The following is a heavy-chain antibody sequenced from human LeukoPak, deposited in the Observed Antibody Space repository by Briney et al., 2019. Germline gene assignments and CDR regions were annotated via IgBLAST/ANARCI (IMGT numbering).Heavy chain of an antibody. CDR1: GYTFTSYD. CDR2: INPNSGNT. V-gene: IGHV1-8*01. CDR3: ARGYYYYYYMDV. Sequence: ASVKVSCKASGYTFTSYDINWVRQAPGQGLEWMGWINPNSGNTGYAQKFQGRLTITRDTSINTAYMELSSLTSEDTAVYFCARGYYYYYYMDVWGRGTTVTVSS. J-gene: IGHJ6*03.